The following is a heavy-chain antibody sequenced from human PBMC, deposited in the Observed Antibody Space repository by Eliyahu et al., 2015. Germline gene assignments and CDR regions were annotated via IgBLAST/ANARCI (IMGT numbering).Heavy chain of an antibody. D-gene: IGHD3-16*01. CDR1: GFTXSSXY. CDR2: MYNGGAT. V-gene: IGHV3-53*01. J-gene: IGHJ4*02. CDR3: ARDLGAYKRAFDY. Sequence: EVQLVESGGGLIQPGGSLRLSXAAXGFTXSSXYXSWVRPAPGKGLEWLSVMYNGGATYYADSVKGRFTISRDNSKNTLYLQMNSLRADDTAVYYCARDLGAYKRAFDYWGQGTLVTVSS.